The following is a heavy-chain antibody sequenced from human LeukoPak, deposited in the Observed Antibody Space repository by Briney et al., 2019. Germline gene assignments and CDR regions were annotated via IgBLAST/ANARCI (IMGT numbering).Heavy chain of an antibody. V-gene: IGHV3-21*01. CDR2: ISSSSYI. D-gene: IGHD2-15*01. CDR3: ARGDGKGSPYFDY. CDR1: GFTFSSYG. Sequence: GGSLRLSCAASGFTFSSYGMNWVRQAPGKGLEWVSSISSSSYIYYADSVKGRFTISRDNAKNSLYLQMNSLRAEDTAVYYCARGDGKGSPYFDYWGQGTLVTVSS. J-gene: IGHJ4*02.